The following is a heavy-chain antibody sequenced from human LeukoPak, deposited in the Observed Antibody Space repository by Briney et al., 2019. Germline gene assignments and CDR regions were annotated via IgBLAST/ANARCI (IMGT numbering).Heavy chain of an antibody. CDR2: IYYSGST. CDR1: GGSISSSSYY. D-gene: IGHD4-17*01. CDR3: ARLSTVTTFWLGLEGRFDP. J-gene: IGHJ5*02. V-gene: IGHV4-39*01. Sequence: KPSETLSLTCTVSGGSISSSSYYWGWIRQPPGKGLEWIGSIYYSGSTYYNPSLKSRVTISVDTSKNQFSLKLSSVTAADTVVYYCARLSTVTTFWLGLEGRFDPWGQGTLVTVSS.